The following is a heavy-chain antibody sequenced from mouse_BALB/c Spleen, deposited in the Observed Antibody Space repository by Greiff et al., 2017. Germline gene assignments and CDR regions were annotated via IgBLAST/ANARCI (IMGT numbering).Heavy chain of an antibody. Sequence: QVQLQQSGAELVKPGASVKLSCKASGYTFTSYYMYWVKQRPGQGLEWIGEINPSNGRTNYNEKFKSKATLTVDKSSSTAYMQLSSLTSEDSAVYYCARGVFAMDYWGQGTSVTVSS. J-gene: IGHJ4*01. CDR3: ARGVFAMDY. V-gene: IGHV1S81*02. CDR2: INPSNGRT. CDR1: GYTFTSYY.